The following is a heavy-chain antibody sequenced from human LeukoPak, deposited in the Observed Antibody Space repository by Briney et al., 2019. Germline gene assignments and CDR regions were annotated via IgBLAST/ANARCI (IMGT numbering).Heavy chain of an antibody. J-gene: IGHJ4*02. CDR2: IRNDGSDK. CDR3: ARATSADKEDY. CDR1: GFIFSDYW. V-gene: IGHV3-7*01. Sequence: GGSLRLSCAASGFIFSDYWMIWVPQARGKGLEWVDTIRNDGSDKYYVDSVKGRFTISRDSTKNSLSLEINSLRAEDTALYYCARATSADKEDYWGQGTLVTVSS. D-gene: IGHD3-3*01.